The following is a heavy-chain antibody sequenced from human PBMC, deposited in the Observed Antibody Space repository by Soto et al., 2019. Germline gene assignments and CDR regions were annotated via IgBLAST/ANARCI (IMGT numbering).Heavy chain of an antibody. CDR1: GFTFSSYA. V-gene: IGHV3-23*01. Sequence: GGSLRLSCAASGFTFSSYAMSWVRQAPGKGLEWVSAISGSGGSTYYADSVKGRFTISRDNSKNTLYLQMNSLRAEDTAVYYCAKGPMVYDYYYYGMDVWGQGTTVPVSS. D-gene: IGHD2-8*01. CDR2: ISGSGGST. J-gene: IGHJ6*02. CDR3: AKGPMVYDYYYYGMDV.